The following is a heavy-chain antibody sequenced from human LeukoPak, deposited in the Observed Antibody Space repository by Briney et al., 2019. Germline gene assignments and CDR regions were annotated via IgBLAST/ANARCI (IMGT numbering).Heavy chain of an antibody. CDR3: ARDTGPKAFDI. Sequence: ASVKVSCKASGYTFTDYYMHWVRQAPGQGLEWMGWINPNSGDTNYAQKFQGRVTMTRDTSISTAYMELSRLRSDDTAVYYCARDTGPKAFDIWGQGTMVTVSS. CDR2: INPNSGDT. V-gene: IGHV1-2*02. D-gene: IGHD4-11*01. J-gene: IGHJ3*02. CDR1: GYTFTDYY.